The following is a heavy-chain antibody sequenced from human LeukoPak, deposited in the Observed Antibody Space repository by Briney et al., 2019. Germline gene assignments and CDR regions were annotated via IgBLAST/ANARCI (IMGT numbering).Heavy chain of an antibody. CDR1: GFTFSSYS. V-gene: IGHV3-21*01. CDR2: ISSSSSYI. CDR3: ARAYNHSGSYPY. D-gene: IGHD1-26*01. J-gene: IGHJ4*02. Sequence: GGSLRLSCAASGFTFSSYSMNWVRQAPGKGLEWVSSISSSSSYIYYADSVKGRFTISRDNAKNSLYLQMNSLRAEDTAVYYCARAYNHSGSYPYWGQGTLVTVSS.